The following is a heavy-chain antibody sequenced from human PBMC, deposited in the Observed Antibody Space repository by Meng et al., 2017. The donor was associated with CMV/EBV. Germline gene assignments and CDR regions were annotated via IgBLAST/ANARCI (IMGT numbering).Heavy chain of an antibody. Sequence: KVSCKGSGYSFTSYWIGWVRQMPGKGLERMGIIYPGDSDTRYSPSFQGQVTISADKSISTAYLQWSSLKASDTAMYYCARPRSYSLPEPPDAFDIWGQGTMVTVSS. V-gene: IGHV5-51*01. CDR3: ARPRSYSLPEPPDAFDI. D-gene: IGHD1-26*01. CDR1: GYSFTSYW. J-gene: IGHJ3*02. CDR2: IYPGDSDT.